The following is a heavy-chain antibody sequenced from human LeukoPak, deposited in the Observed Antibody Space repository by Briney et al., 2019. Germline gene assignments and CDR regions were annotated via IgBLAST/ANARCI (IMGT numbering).Heavy chain of an antibody. Sequence: SETLSLTCAVYAGSISGYYWSWLRQPPGKGLEWIGEINHSGSTNYNPSLKSRVTISVDTSKNQFSLKLSSVTAADTAVYYCARVADLPFDYWGQGTLVTVSS. CDR3: ARVADLPFDY. CDR1: AGSISGYY. CDR2: INHSGST. V-gene: IGHV4-34*01. J-gene: IGHJ4*02.